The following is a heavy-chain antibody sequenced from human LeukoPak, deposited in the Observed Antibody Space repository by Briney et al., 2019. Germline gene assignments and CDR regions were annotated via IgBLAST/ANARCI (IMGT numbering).Heavy chain of an antibody. CDR3: ARGHYYDSTNGAFDI. J-gene: IGHJ3*02. D-gene: IGHD3-22*01. Sequence: ASVKVSCKASGYTFTSYGISWVRQAPGQGLEWMGWISAYNGNTNYAQKLQGRVTMTTDTSTSTAYMELRSLRSDDTAMYYCARGHYYDSTNGAFDIWGQGTMVTVSS. CDR2: ISAYNGNT. CDR1: GYTFTSYG. V-gene: IGHV1-18*01.